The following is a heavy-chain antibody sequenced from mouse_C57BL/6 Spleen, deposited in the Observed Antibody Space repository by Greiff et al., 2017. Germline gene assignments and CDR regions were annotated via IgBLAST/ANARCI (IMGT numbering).Heavy chain of an antibody. CDR1: GYTFTDYY. CDR3: ARDDYLRY. J-gene: IGHJ2*01. V-gene: IGHV1-26*01. CDR2: INPNNGGT. Sequence: EVQLQQSGPELVKPGASVKISCKASGYTFTDYYMNWVKQSHGKSLEWIGDINPNNGGTSYNQKFKGKATLTVDKSSSTAYMELRSLTSEDSAVYYCARDDYLRYWGQGTTLTVSS. D-gene: IGHD2-4*01.